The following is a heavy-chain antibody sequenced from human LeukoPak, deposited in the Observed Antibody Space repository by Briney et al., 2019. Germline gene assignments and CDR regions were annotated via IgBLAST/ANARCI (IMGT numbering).Heavy chain of an antibody. J-gene: IGHJ1*01. CDR3: VRLGRDGYTYGAAY. V-gene: IGHV3-20*04. CDR2: INWNGGST. D-gene: IGHD5-24*01. Sequence: GGSLRLSCEGSGYSFDDHGMRWVRQAPGKGLEWVACINWNGGSTGYAASVKGRCTISRDNAKNALYLEMNSLRAEDTAFYYCVRLGRDGYTYGAAYWGLGTLVTVSS. CDR1: GYSFDDHG.